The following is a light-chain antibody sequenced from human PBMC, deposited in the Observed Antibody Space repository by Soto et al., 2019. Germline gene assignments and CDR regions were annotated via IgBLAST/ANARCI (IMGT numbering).Light chain of an antibody. Sequence: DIQMTQSPSSLSAFVGDRVTITCRASQSISTYLNWYEQKPGKAPKLLIYAASSLQSGVPSRFSGSGSGTDFTLTISSLRLEDFATYYCQQSSSTPITFGQGTRLEIK. V-gene: IGKV1-39*01. CDR2: AAS. CDR1: QSISTY. CDR3: QQSSSTPIT. J-gene: IGKJ5*01.